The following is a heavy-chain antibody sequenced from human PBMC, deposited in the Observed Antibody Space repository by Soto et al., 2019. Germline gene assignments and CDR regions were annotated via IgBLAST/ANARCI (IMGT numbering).Heavy chain of an antibody. Sequence: GASVEVRYKASGGNFSSYAGSWVRQAPGQGLEWMGGIIPIFGTANYAQKFQGRVTITADESTSTAYMELSSLRSEDTAVYYCASLSIAAPPGYYYYGMDVWGQGTTVTVSS. D-gene: IGHD6-6*01. CDR3: ASLSIAAPPGYYYYGMDV. CDR2: IIPIFGTA. J-gene: IGHJ6*02. CDR1: GGNFSSYA. V-gene: IGHV1-69*13.